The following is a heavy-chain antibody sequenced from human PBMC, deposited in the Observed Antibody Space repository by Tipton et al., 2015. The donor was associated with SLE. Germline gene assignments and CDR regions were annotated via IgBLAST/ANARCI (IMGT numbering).Heavy chain of an antibody. CDR1: GGSFSGYY. Sequence: TLSLTCAVYGGSFSGYYWSWIRQPPGKGLEWIGYIYYTGNTNYNPSLKSRVTMSVDTSKSQFSLKPTFVSAADTAIYYCARMGLCTTTTCNEGAFDVWGQGSMVTVSS. D-gene: IGHD2-2*01. CDR3: ARMGLCTTTTCNEGAFDV. J-gene: IGHJ3*01. CDR2: IYYTGNT. V-gene: IGHV4-59*01.